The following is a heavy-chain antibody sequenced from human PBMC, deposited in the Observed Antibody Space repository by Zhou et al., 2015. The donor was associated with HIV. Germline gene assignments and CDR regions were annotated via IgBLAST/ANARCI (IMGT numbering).Heavy chain of an antibody. J-gene: IGHJ3*02. D-gene: IGHD5-18*01. Sequence: QVQLVQSGAEVKKPGASVKVSCKTSGYTFTDYFLHWVRQAPGQGLEWMGWINLNSGGTKYAQNFQGRVTMTRDTSINTAYMEVSSLRSDDTAVYYCARGVRQGYSYGQDAFDIWGQGTMVTVSS. V-gene: IGHV1-2*02. CDR2: INLNSGGT. CDR3: ARGVRQGYSYGQDAFDI. CDR1: GYTFTDYF.